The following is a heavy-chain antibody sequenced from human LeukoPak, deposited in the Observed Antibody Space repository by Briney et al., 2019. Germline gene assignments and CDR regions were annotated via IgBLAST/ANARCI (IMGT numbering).Heavy chain of an antibody. J-gene: IGHJ6*02. Sequence: SETLSLTCNVSGASVSSGSYYWRWIRQPPGKELEWIGYIYYSGSTSYNPSLKSRVTISVDTSKNQFSLKLSSVTAADTAVYYCARAPRELELPPYYYYYGMDVWGQGTTVTVSS. V-gene: IGHV4-61*01. D-gene: IGHD1-7*01. CDR2: IYYSGST. CDR3: ARAPRELELPPYYYYYGMDV. CDR1: GASVSSGSYY.